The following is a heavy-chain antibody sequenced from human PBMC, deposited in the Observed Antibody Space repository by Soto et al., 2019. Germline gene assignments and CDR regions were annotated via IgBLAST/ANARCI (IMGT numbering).Heavy chain of an antibody. D-gene: IGHD2-21*02. CDR3: AHSVVTVPPVY. CDR1: GFSLSTNGVA. Sequence: QITLKESGPTLVQPTQTLTLTCTFSGFSLSTNGVAVGWIRQPPGKALEWLALIYWDDDRRSSPSLKSRLTITKDTSKNQVVLTVTSMDAVDTATYYCAHSVVTVPPVYWGQGTLVTVSS. CDR2: IYWDDDR. V-gene: IGHV2-5*02. J-gene: IGHJ4*02.